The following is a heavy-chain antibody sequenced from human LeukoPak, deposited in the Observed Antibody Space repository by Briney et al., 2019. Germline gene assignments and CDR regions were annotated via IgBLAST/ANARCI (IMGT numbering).Heavy chain of an antibody. CDR3: AGLVGRYSSGLYYYYFDY. V-gene: IGHV4-4*02. D-gene: IGHD3-22*01. Sequence: PSGTLSLTCTVSGDSINSRDLWGWVRQPPGKGLEWIGKLYLSGAPHSNPSVKSRVTISIDKSKNQFFLNLSSVTAADTAVYYCAGLVGRYSSGLYYYYFDYWGQGTLVTVSS. CDR1: GDSINSRDL. J-gene: IGHJ4*02. CDR2: LYLSGAP.